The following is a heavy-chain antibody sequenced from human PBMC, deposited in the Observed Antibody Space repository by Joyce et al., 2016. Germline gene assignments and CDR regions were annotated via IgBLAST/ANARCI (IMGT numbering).Heavy chain of an antibody. CDR3: ARGSGSSLWYFDI. CDR1: GYPFIPYY. CDR2: INPGDGST. D-gene: IGHD6-13*01. V-gene: IGHV1-46*04. J-gene: IGHJ2*01. Sequence: QVQLVQSGAEGKKPGASVKVSCKASGYPFIPYYIHWVRQAPGQGREWMGLINPGDGSTSYEQKLQGRVTMTRDTTTSTVYMELSSLTSEDTAVYYCARGSGSSLWYFDIWGRGTLVTVSS.